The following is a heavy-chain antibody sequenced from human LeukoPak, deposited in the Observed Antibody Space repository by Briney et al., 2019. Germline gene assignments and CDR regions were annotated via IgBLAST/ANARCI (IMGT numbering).Heavy chain of an antibody. J-gene: IGHJ4*02. Sequence: ASVKVSCKASGYTFTSYAMHWVRQAPGRRLEWMGWINAGNGNTKYSQKFQGRVTITRDTSASTAYMELSSLRSEDTAGYYCARDYIGRLVYYWGQGTLVTVSS. D-gene: IGHD5-12*01. CDR1: GYTFTSYA. CDR2: INAGNGNT. V-gene: IGHV1-3*01. CDR3: ARDYIGRLVYY.